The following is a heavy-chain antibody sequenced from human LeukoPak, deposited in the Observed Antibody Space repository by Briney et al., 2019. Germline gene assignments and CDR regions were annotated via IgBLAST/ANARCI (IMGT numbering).Heavy chain of an antibody. D-gene: IGHD3-22*01. Sequence: GGSLRLSCAASGFTFSSYAMSWVRQAPGKGLEWVSAISASGGSTYYADSVKGRFTISRDNSKNTLYLQMNSLRAEDTAVYYCAKDLATYYYDSSGYSFDYWGQGTLVTVSS. J-gene: IGHJ4*02. CDR3: AKDLATYYYDSSGYSFDY. CDR1: GFTFSSYA. V-gene: IGHV3-23*01. CDR2: ISASGGST.